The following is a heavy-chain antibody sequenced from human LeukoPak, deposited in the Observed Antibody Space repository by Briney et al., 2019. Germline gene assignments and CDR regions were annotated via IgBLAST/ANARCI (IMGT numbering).Heavy chain of an antibody. D-gene: IGHD2-2*01. V-gene: IGHV3-74*01. Sequence: PGGSLRLSCEASGITISGYWVHWARQAQGTGLLLVSRINFDGTITTYADSVKGRFTVSSDNAKNTLYLQMISLRAADTAVYYCATLPSPYCRSTSCHNWFDPWGHGTLVTVSS. CDR1: GITISGYW. CDR2: INFDGTIT. CDR3: ATLPSPYCRSTSCHNWFDP. J-gene: IGHJ5*02.